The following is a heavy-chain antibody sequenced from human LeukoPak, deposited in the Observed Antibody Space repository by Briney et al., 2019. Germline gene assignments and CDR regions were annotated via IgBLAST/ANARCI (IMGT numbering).Heavy chain of an antibody. V-gene: IGHV3-7*01. Sequence: QPGGSLRLSCTASGFIFSSFWMAWVRQALGKGLEWVANIKPDGSLQFYGDSVKGRFTISRDNAKNSLYLQMNNLRAEDTALYYCATSYDSSGCDWGQGTLVTVSS. D-gene: IGHD3-22*01. CDR3: ATSYDSSGCD. CDR1: GFIFSSFW. J-gene: IGHJ4*02. CDR2: IKPDGSLQ.